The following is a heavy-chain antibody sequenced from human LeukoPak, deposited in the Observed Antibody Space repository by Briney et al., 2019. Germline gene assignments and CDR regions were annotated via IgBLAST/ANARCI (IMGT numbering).Heavy chain of an antibody. CDR2: INPNSGGT. V-gene: IGHV1-2*02. D-gene: IGHD6-6*01. J-gene: IGHJ4*02. Sequence: SVKVSCKASGYTFTGYYMHWVRQAPGQGLEWMGWINPNSGGTNYAQKFQGRVTMTRDTSISTAYMELSRLRSDDTAVYYCARDPSYSSSVSFDYWGQGTLVTVSS. CDR3: ARDPSYSSSVSFDY. CDR1: GYTFTGYY.